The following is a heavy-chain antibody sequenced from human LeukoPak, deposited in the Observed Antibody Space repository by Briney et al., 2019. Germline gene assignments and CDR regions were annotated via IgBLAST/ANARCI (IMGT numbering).Heavy chain of an antibody. Sequence: PSETLSLTCAVSGYSINSFYYWGGIRQPPVKGLEWIASISHRGSSYYNLSLKSRVTISVDTSKNQLSLKVNFVTAADTAVYYCARQLGGSYGEYYFDYWGQGTLVTVSS. CDR2: ISHRGSS. V-gene: IGHV4-38-2*01. CDR1: GYSINSFYY. J-gene: IGHJ4*02. D-gene: IGHD1-26*01. CDR3: ARQLGGSYGEYYFDY.